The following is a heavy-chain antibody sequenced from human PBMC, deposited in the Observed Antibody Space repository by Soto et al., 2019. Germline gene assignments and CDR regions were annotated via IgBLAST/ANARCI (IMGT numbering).Heavy chain of an antibody. CDR3: ARTSPVAGGFDY. D-gene: IGHD6-19*01. V-gene: IGHV4-59*01. J-gene: IGHJ4*02. Sequence: QVQLQESGPGLVKPAETLSLTCTVSGGSISNYYWSWIRQAPGKGLEWIGYIYYTTNYNPSLKSRVTTSADTSKNQISLKLTSVTAADTAVYYCARTSPVAGGFDYWGQGTLVTVSS. CDR1: GGSISNYY. CDR2: IYYTT.